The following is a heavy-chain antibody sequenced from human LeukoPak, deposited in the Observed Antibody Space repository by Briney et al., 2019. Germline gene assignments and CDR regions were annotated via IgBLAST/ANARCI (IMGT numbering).Heavy chain of an antibody. J-gene: IGHJ4*02. Sequence: GGSLRLSCAASGFTFSSYWMSWVRQAPGKGLEWVANIEEDGSEKYYVDSVKGRFIISRDNAKNSLYLQMNSLRAEDTAVYYCARDVRSGWYRDYFDYWGQGTLVTVSS. CDR2: IEEDGSEK. CDR1: GFTFSSYW. D-gene: IGHD6-19*01. V-gene: IGHV3-7*01. CDR3: ARDVRSGWYRDYFDY.